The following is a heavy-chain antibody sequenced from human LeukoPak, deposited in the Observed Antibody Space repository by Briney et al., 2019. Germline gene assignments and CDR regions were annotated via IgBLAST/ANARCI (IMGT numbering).Heavy chain of an antibody. CDR3: ARLVSGWYEEDY. V-gene: IGHV1-69*04. Sequence: SVKVPCKASGGTFSSYAISWVRQAPGQGLEWMGRIIPILGIANYAQKFQGRVTITADKSTSTAYMELSSLRSEDTAVYYCARLVSGWYEEDYWGQGTLVTVSS. CDR1: GGTFSSYA. J-gene: IGHJ4*02. CDR2: IIPILGIA. D-gene: IGHD6-19*01.